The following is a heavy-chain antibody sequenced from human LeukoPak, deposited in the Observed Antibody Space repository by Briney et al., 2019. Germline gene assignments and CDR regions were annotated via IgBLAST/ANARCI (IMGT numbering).Heavy chain of an antibody. J-gene: IGHJ5*02. Sequence: ASVKVSCKASGHTLSGYYMQWVRQAPGQGLEWMGWINHNSGRTAYAQRLQGRVTMNRDTSINTAYLEVSSLRSDDTAIYYCAREHGGNSVFGRWGQGTLVTVSS. CDR3: AREHGGNSVFGR. CDR2: INHNSGRT. V-gene: IGHV1-2*02. CDR1: GHTLSGYY. D-gene: IGHD4-23*01.